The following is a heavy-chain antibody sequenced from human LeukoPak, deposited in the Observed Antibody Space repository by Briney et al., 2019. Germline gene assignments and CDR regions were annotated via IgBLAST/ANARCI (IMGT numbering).Heavy chain of an antibody. D-gene: IGHD5-18*01. CDR1: GLTFSSYS. Sequence: GGSLRLSCAASGLTFSSYSMNWVRQAPGKGLEWVSYISSSSSTIYYADSVKGRFTISRDNAKNSLYLQMNSLRAEDTAVYYCARWDTAMGDWGQGTLVTVSS. J-gene: IGHJ4*02. V-gene: IGHV3-48*01. CDR2: ISSSSSTI. CDR3: ARWDTAMGD.